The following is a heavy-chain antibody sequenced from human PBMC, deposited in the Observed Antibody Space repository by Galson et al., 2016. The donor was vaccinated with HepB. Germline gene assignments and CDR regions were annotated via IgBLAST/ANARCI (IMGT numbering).Heavy chain of an antibody. V-gene: IGHV3-23*01. CDR2: IVGGGDTT. CDR1: GFPFRPYA. Sequence: SLRLSCAPSGFPFRPYAMSWARLAPGPGLECVAVIVGGGDTTFYADSVKGRFTISRDNSKNMMHLQMNSLRVEDTAIYYCAQEARANDGVWDFDLWGQGTQVTVS. CDR3: AQEARANDGVWDFDL. D-gene: IGHD1-1*01. J-gene: IGHJ4*02.